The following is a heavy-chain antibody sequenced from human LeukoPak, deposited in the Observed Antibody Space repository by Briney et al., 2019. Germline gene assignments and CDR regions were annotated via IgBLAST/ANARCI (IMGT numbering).Heavy chain of an antibody. Sequence: GGSLRLSCAASGFTFSSYAMSWVRQAPGKGLEWVANLNLDGSEKYYVDSVKGRFTISRDSAKNSLYLQMNSLRAEDTAVYYCARDYYAIFDYWGQGTLVTVSS. J-gene: IGHJ4*02. D-gene: IGHD3-10*01. CDR3: ARDYYAIFDY. CDR2: LNLDGSEK. CDR1: GFTFSSYA. V-gene: IGHV3-7*01.